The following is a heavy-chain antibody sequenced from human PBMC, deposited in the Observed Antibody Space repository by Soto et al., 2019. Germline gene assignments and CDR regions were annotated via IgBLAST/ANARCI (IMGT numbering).Heavy chain of an antibody. D-gene: IGHD3-22*01. J-gene: IGHJ4*02. CDR1: GFTFATQA. CDR2: ISGGSST. CDR3: ATRNYYDSSGYYYYYFDF. Sequence: GGSLRLSCAASGFTFATQAMSWVRQAPGKGLEWVSGISGGSSTYYADSVKGRFTVSRDNSKNTLFLQMNGLRAEDTAIYYCATRNYYDSSGYYYYYFDFWGQGTLVTVSS. V-gene: IGHV3-23*01.